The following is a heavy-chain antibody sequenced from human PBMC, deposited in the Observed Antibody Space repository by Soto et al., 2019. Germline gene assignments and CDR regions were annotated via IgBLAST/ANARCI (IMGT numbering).Heavy chain of an antibody. Sequence: QVQLQQWGAGLLKPSETLSLTCAVYGGSFSGYYWSWIRQPPGKGLEWIGEINHSGSTNYNPSLKRRFPISVDTSKTPLSLTLSSVTAADTAVYYYARFRGSYFRYNWFDPWGQGTLVTVSS. V-gene: IGHV4-34*01. CDR2: INHSGST. J-gene: IGHJ5*02. CDR1: GGSFSGYY. D-gene: IGHD1-26*01. CDR3: ARFRGSYFRYNWFDP.